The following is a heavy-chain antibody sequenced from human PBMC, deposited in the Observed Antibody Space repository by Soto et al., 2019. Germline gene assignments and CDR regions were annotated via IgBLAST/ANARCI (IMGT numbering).Heavy chain of an antibody. CDR3: ASSGWYRGY. Sequence: SETLSLTCAVYGGSFRGYYWSWIRQSPGKALEWIGEINHGGSTTYNPSLKSRVTISVDTSKNQFSLKLSSVTAADTAVYYCASSGWYRGYWGQGTLVTVSS. CDR2: INHGGST. V-gene: IGHV4-34*01. D-gene: IGHD6-19*01. J-gene: IGHJ4*02. CDR1: GGSFRGYY.